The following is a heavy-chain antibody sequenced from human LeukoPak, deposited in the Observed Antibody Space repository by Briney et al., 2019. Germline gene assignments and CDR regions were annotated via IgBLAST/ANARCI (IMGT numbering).Heavy chain of an antibody. CDR3: AKDTYSSSWGGIDY. CDR2: ISWDGGST. CDR1: GFTFDDYA. J-gene: IGHJ4*02. Sequence: AGGSLRLSCAASGFTFDDYAMHWVRQAPGKGLEWVSLISWDGGSTYYPDSVKGRFTISRDNSKNSLYLQMNSLRAEDTALYYCAKDTYSSSWGGIDYWGQGTLVTVSS. V-gene: IGHV3-43D*03. D-gene: IGHD6-13*01.